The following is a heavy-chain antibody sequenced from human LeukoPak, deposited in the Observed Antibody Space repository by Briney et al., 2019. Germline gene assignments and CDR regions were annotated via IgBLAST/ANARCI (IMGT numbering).Heavy chain of an antibody. CDR3: ARIGYSSSSFDY. J-gene: IGHJ4*02. CDR1: GFTFSSSW. CDR2: IKQDGSEI. Sequence: GGSLRLSCEASGFTFSSSWMSWVRLAPGKGLEWVANIKQDGSEIDSVDSMKGRFTISRDNAKNSVYLQMNSLRAEDTALYYCARIGYSSSSFDYWGQGTLVAVSS. V-gene: IGHV3-7*01. D-gene: IGHD6-6*01.